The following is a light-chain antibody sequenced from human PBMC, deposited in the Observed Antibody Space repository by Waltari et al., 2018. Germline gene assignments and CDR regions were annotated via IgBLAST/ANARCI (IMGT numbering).Light chain of an antibody. V-gene: IGLV1-40*01. J-gene: IGLJ3*02. CDR2: GDI. CDR3: QSFDSSLAFSEVV. Sequence: QPVLTQPPSVSGAPGQTVTISCTGSSSNIGAGFDVHWYQQLPGRAPKLLIYGDINRPSGVPDRFSGSKSGTSASLAITGLQAEDEADYYCQSFDSSLAFSEVVFGGGTKLTGL. CDR1: SSNIGAGFD.